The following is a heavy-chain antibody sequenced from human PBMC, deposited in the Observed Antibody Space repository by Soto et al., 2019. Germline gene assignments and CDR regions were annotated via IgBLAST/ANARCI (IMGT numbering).Heavy chain of an antibody. CDR2: INHTGGT. CDR3: ATRITVFGLLIPPLDP. V-gene: IGHV4-34*01. Sequence: SETLSLTCAAYGGSVSGYYWNWTRQPPGKGLEWIAEINHTGGTHYNPALMSRVTTLVDTNKNQFSLRLSSVTAADTAIYYCATRITVFGLLIPPLDPWGQGTQVTV. J-gene: IGHJ5*02. D-gene: IGHD3-3*01. CDR1: GGSVSGYY.